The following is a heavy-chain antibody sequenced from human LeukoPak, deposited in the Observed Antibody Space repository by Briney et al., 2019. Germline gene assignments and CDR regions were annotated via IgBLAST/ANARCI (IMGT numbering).Heavy chain of an antibody. CDR3: AKEGKTRNWNYYQAKSVY. CDR2: ISGSGGST. D-gene: IGHD1-7*01. V-gene: IGHV3-23*01. Sequence: GGSLRLSCAASGFTFSNSAMTWVRQTPGKGLEWVSAISGSGGSTYYADSVKGRFTISRDNSKNTLSLQMNSLRAKDTAVYYCAKEGKTRNWNYYQAKSVYWGQGTLVTVSS. CDR1: GFTFSNSA. J-gene: IGHJ4*02.